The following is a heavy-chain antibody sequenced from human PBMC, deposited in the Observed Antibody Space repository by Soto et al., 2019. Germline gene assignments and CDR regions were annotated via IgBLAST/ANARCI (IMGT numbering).Heavy chain of an antibody. CDR3: AHRQPKYLGQYCSSTSCLTLYNWFDP. CDR1: GFSLSTSGVG. D-gene: IGHD2-2*01. J-gene: IGHJ5*02. Sequence: SGPTLVKPTQTLTLTCTFSGFSLSTSGVGVGWIRQPPGKALEWLALIYWNDDKRYSPSLKSRLTITKDTSKNQVVLTMTNMDPVDTATYYCAHRQPKYLGQYCSSTSCLTLYNWFDPWGQGTLVTVSS. CDR2: IYWNDDK. V-gene: IGHV2-5*01.